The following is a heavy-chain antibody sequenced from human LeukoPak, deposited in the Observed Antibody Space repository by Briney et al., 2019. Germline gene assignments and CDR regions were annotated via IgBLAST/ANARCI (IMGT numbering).Heavy chain of an antibody. V-gene: IGHV4-59*01. J-gene: IGHJ5*02. CDR1: GGSISSYY. D-gene: IGHD3-10*01. Sequence: SETLSLTCTVSGGSISSYYWSWIRQPPGKGLEWIGYIYYSGSTNYNPSLKSRVTISVDTSKNQFSLKLSSAAAADTAVYYCARAVLGYYYGSGSYYNWFDPWGQGTLVTVSS. CDR3: ARAVLGYYYGSGSYYNWFDP. CDR2: IYYSGST.